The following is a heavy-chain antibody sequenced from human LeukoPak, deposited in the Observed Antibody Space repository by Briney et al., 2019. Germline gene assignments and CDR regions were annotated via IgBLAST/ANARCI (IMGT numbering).Heavy chain of an antibody. J-gene: IGHJ6*04. V-gene: IGHV4-39*01. CDR3: ARQVDTSRGAV. CDR1: GGSISSGSYY. CDR2: IYYSGST. Sequence: SETLSLTCTVSGGSISSGSYYWSWIRQPAGKGLEWIGSIYYSGSTYYNPSLKSRVTISVDTSKNQFSLKLSSVTAADTAVYYCARQVDTSRGAVWGKGTTVTVSS. D-gene: IGHD2-2*01.